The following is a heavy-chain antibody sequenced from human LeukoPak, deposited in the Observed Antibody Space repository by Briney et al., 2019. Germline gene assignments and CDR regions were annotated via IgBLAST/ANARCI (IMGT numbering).Heavy chain of an antibody. CDR1: GFTFSSSW. CDR3: AKDLGMVRGVTFQYRKSGFDY. CDR2: IKHDGSER. V-gene: IGHV3-7*03. D-gene: IGHD3-10*01. Sequence: GGSLRLSCAASGFTFSSSWMSWVRQVPGRGLEWVANIKHDGSERYHVDSVRGRFTISRDNAKNSLYLQMNSLRAEDTAVYYCAKDLGMVRGVTFQYRKSGFDYWGQETLVTVSS. J-gene: IGHJ4*02.